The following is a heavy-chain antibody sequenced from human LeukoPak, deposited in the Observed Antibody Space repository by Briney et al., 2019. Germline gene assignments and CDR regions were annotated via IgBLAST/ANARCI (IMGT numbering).Heavy chain of an antibody. CDR3: ARAIGGYNYGYYLDY. CDR2: ISYDGSKN. V-gene: IGHV3-30-3*01. J-gene: IGHJ4*02. D-gene: IGHD3-3*01. Sequence: SVLQAPLKKMEWVALISYDGSKNYYADSVKGRFTCSRDNSKNTLYLQMNSLRAEDTAVYYCARAIGGYNYGYYLDYWGQGTLVTVSS.